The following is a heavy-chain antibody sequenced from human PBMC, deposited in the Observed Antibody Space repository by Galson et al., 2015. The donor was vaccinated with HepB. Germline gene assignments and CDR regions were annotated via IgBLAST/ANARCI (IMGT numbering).Heavy chain of an antibody. V-gene: IGHV7-4-1*02. CDR1: GYTFTSYA. Sequence: SVKVSCKASGYTFTSYAMNWVRQAPGQGLEWMGWINTNTGNPTYAQGFTGRFVFSLDTSVSTAYLQISSLKAEDTAVYYCARVATMVRGVNLNWFGPWGQGTLVTVSS. D-gene: IGHD3-10*01. CDR3: ARVATMVRGVNLNWFGP. J-gene: IGHJ5*02. CDR2: INTNTGNP.